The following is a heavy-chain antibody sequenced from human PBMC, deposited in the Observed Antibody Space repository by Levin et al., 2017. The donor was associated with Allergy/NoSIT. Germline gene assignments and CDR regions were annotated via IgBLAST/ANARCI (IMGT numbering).Heavy chain of an antibody. J-gene: IGHJ6*03. CDR3: ARHESAPPDYYYMDV. Sequence: RASETLSLTCTVSGGSLSSNTHYWGWIRQPPGKGLEWIATIYYSGSTYYNPSLKSRVTISVDTSKNQFSLKLSSVTAADTAVYYCARHESAPPDYYYMDVWGKGTTVTVSS. V-gene: IGHV4-39*01. CDR2: IYYSGST. CDR1: GGSLSSNTHY.